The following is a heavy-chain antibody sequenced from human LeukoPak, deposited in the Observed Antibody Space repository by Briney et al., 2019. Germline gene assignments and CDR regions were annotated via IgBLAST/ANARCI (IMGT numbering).Heavy chain of an antibody. Sequence: SETLSLTCTVSGGSISSYYWSWIRQPPGKGLEWIGYIYYSGSTNYNPSLKSRVTISVDTSKNQFPLKLSSVTAADTAVYYCARDRSSGWFDPWGQGTLVTVSS. V-gene: IGHV4-59*01. CDR2: IYYSGST. CDR1: GGSISSYY. D-gene: IGHD6-6*01. J-gene: IGHJ5*02. CDR3: ARDRSSGWFDP.